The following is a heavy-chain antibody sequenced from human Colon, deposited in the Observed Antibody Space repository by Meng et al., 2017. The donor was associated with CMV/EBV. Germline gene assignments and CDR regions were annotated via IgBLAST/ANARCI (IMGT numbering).Heavy chain of an antibody. CDR3: ARANDYSNFNYYYPMDV. D-gene: IGHD4-11*01. V-gene: IGHV3-20*04. J-gene: IGHJ6*02. CDR2: INWNGGST. CDR1: GLKFDDYG. Sequence: GGSLRLSCAVTGLKFDDYGMNWVRQSPGKGLQWVAGINWNGGSTGYADSVRGRFTISRDNAKNSLYLQINSLRAEDTALYYCARANDYSNFNYYYPMDVWGQGTTVTVSS.